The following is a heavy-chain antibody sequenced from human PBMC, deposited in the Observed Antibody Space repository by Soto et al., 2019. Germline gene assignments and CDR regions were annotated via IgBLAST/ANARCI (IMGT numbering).Heavy chain of an antibody. CDR1: GFTFSSYG. V-gene: IGHV3-30*18. CDR3: AKVGPTVTTFWYFDL. CDR2: ISYDGSNK. D-gene: IGHD4-17*01. J-gene: IGHJ2*01. Sequence: HPGGSLRLSCAASGFTFSSYGMHWVRQAPGKGLEWVAVISYDGSNKYYADSVKGRFTISRDNSKNTLYLQMNSLRAEDTAVYYCAKVGPTVTTFWYFDLWGRGTLVTVSS.